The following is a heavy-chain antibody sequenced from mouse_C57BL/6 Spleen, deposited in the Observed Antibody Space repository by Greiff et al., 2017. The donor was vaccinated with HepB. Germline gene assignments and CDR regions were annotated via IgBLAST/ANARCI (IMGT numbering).Heavy chain of an antibody. CDR1: GYAFSSSW. CDR2: IYPGDGDT. V-gene: IGHV1-82*01. J-gene: IGHJ3*01. CDR3: AREGAAQSQFAY. Sequence: LVESGPELVKPGASVKISCKASGYAFSSSWMNWVKQRPGKGLEWIGRIYPGDGDTNYNGKFKGKATLTADKSSSTAYMQLSSLTSEDSAVYFCAREGAAQSQFAYWGQGTLVTVSA. D-gene: IGHD3-2*02.